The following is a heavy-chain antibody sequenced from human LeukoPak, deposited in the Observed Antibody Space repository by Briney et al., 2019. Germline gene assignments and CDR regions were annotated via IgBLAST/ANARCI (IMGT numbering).Heavy chain of an antibody. V-gene: IGHV4-59*01. J-gene: IGHJ4*02. D-gene: IGHD5-18*01. CDR1: GGSISSYY. Sequence: SETLSLTCTVSGGSISSYYWSWIRQPPGKGLEWIGYIYYSGSTNYNPSLKSRVTISVDTSKNQFSLKLSSVTAADTAVYYCARDPGCSYGYSYFDYWGQGTLVTVSS. CDR2: IYYSGST. CDR3: ARDPGCSYGYSYFDY.